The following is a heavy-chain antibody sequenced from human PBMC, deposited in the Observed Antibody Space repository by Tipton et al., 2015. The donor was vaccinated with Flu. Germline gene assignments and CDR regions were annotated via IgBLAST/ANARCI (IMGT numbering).Heavy chain of an antibody. D-gene: IGHD1-26*01. CDR3: ARKGGSRPNDAFDI. CDR2: ISWNSGNI. CDR1: GFNFDDYA. Sequence: QLVQSGGGLVQPGRSLRLSCAASGFNFDDYAMHWVRQAPGKGLEWVSDISWNSGNINYADSVKGRFTTSRDNAKNPLYLQINSLRSEDTALYYCARKGGSRPNDAFDIWGQGTMVTVSS. J-gene: IGHJ3*02. V-gene: IGHV3-9*01.